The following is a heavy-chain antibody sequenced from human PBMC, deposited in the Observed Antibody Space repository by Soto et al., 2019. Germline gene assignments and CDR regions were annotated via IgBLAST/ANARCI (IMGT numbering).Heavy chain of an antibody. CDR2: ITSSGDYT. V-gene: IGHV3-21*01. D-gene: IGHD5-18*01. Sequence: PGGSLRLSCAASEFTFSSYTMDWVRQAPGKGLEWVSSITSSGDYTNYADSLKGRFIISRDNARNSLYLPINSLRAEDTAVYYCARARYNYGPFDYWGQGTLVTVSS. J-gene: IGHJ4*02. CDR1: EFTFSSYT. CDR3: ARARYNYGPFDY.